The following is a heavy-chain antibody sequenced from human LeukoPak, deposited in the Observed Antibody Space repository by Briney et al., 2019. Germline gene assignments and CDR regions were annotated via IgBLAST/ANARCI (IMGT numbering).Heavy chain of an antibody. Sequence: ASVKVSCKAAGYTFTGYYMHWVRQAPGQGLEWMGRINPNSGGANYAQKFQGRVTMTRDTSISTAYMELSRLRSDDTAVYYCAREGDSYSMPDYWGQGTLVTVSS. V-gene: IGHV1-2*06. D-gene: IGHD5-24*01. J-gene: IGHJ4*02. CDR1: GYTFTGYY. CDR2: INPNSGGA. CDR3: AREGDSYSMPDY.